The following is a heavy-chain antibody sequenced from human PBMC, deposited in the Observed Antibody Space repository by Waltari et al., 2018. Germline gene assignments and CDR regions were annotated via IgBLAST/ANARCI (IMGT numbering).Heavy chain of an antibody. CDR2: INPNSGGT. J-gene: IGHJ1*01. CDR3: ARQRLGSGWDGRYFQH. Sequence: QAQLVPSGAEVKKPGASVKVSCKASGYTFTGYYMHWVRQAPGQGLEWMGWINPNSGGTNYAQKFQGRVTMTRDTSISTAYMELSRLRSDDTAVYYCARQRLGSGWDGRYFQHWGQGTLVTVSS. V-gene: IGHV1-2*02. CDR1: GYTFTGYY. D-gene: IGHD6-19*01.